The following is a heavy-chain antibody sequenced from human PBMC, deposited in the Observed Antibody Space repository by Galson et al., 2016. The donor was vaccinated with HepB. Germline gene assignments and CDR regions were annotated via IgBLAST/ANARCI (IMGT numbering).Heavy chain of an antibody. J-gene: IGHJ5*02. CDR1: GFTFSTYA. V-gene: IGHV3-23*01. Sequence: SLRLSCAGTGFTFSTYAMSWVRQAPGEGLVWVPHISGDGSSTHYGDSVKGRFTVSRDNSKNTLYLQMNSLRAEDTAVYYCVRDKVTPGTNWFDPWGQGTLVTVSS. CDR2: ISGDGSST. CDR3: VRDKVTPGTNWFDP. D-gene: IGHD4-11*01.